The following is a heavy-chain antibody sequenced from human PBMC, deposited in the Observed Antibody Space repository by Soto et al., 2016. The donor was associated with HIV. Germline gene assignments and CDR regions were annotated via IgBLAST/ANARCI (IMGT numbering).Heavy chain of an antibody. J-gene: IGHJ2*01. CDR1: GFPFRSYV. Sequence: EVQLVESGGGSVQPGGSLRLSCEASGFPFRSYVMNWVRQAPGKGLEWISYISSSGSIKHYADSVKGRFTISRDKAKNSLFLQMNSLRVDDTAVYYCVRRSNTVTTAYWYFDLWGRGHPRHCPPQ. CDR3: VRRSNTVTTAYWYFDL. D-gene: IGHD4-17*01. CDR2: ISSSGSIK. V-gene: IGHV3-48*03.